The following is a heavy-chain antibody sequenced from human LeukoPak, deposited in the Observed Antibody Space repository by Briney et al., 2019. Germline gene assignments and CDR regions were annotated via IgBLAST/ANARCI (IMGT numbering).Heavy chain of an antibody. D-gene: IGHD5-24*01. CDR3: ARASRDGYNQNFDH. J-gene: IGHJ4*02. Sequence: GESLKISCKGPGYRYNRYWNALVRQRPGKGLEWMGIIYPGGSKTRYDPSFQGQVTISADSSTSTAYLQWSRLRVSETHMYYCARASRDGYNQNFDHWGQGTLVTVSS. CDR1: GYRYNRYW. CDR2: IYPGGSKT. V-gene: IGHV5-51*01.